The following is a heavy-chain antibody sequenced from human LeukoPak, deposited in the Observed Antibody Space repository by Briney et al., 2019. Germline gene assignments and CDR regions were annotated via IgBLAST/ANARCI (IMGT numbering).Heavy chain of an antibody. V-gene: IGHV3-11*04. J-gene: IGHJ5*02. D-gene: IGHD5-18*01. Sequence: GGSLRLSRAASGFTSSDYYMSWIRQAPGKGRECVSYISESGSSIYYADSVNGRFTISRYTAKNSLYLQMNSLRAEDTAVYDCARDTGRGYNYGYCVGFDPWGQGTLLTVSS. CDR1: GFTSSDYY. CDR2: ISESGSSI. CDR3: ARDTGRGYNYGYCVGFDP.